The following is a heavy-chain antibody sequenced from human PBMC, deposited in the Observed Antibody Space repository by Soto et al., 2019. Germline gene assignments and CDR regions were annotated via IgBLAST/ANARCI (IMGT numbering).Heavy chain of an antibody. CDR1: GFTFSSYA. Sequence: QVQLVESGGGVVQPGRSLRLSCAASGFTFSSYAMHWVRQAPGKGLEWVAVISYDGSNKYYADSVKGRFTISRDKSKNPLYRQMTGLRAEDTTVYYCARESNGGHFDSCGQGTLVTVSS. J-gene: IGHJ4*02. V-gene: IGHV3-30-3*01. CDR3: ARESNGGHFDS. CDR2: ISYDGSNK. D-gene: IGHD1-1*01.